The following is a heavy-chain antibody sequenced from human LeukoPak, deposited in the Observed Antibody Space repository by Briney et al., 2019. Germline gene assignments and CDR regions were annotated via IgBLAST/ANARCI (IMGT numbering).Heavy chain of an antibody. CDR1: GGSISSYY. CDR2: IYSSGST. V-gene: IGHV4-4*07. J-gene: IGHJ4*02. D-gene: IGHD3-22*01. CDR3: ARVQDYYDSSGYYPYFDY. Sequence: SQTLSLTCTVSGGSISSYYWSWIRQPAGKGLEWIGRIYSSGSTNYNPSLKSRVIMSVDTSKNQFSLKLSSVTAADTAVYYCARVQDYYDSSGYYPYFDYWGQGTLVTVSS.